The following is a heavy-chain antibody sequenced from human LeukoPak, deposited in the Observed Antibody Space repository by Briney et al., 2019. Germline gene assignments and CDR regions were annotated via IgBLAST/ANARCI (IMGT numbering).Heavy chain of an antibody. D-gene: IGHD6-19*01. V-gene: IGHV1-2*02. CDR3: ARVGSDSSGWRRFDY. J-gene: IGHJ4*02. CDR1: GYTFTGYY. Sequence: ASVKVSCKASGYTFTGYYMHWVRQAPGQGLEWMGWINPKSGGTNSAQKFQGRVTMTRDTSISTAYMELSRLRSNDTAVCYCARVGSDSSGWRRFDYWGQGTLVTVSS. CDR2: INPKSGGT.